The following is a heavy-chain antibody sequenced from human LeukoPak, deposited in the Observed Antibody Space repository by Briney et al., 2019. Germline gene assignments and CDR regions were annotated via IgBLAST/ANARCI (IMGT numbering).Heavy chain of an antibody. D-gene: IGHD1-26*01. J-gene: IGHJ3*02. Sequence: QPGGSLRLSCAASRFTFSSYGMHWVRQAPGKGLEWVAVISYDGSNKYYADSVKGRFTISRDNAKNSLYLQMNSLRAEDTAVYYCARDSGRSGLDAFDIWDQGTMVTVSS. CDR1: RFTFSSYG. V-gene: IGHV3-30*03. CDR3: ARDSGRSGLDAFDI. CDR2: ISYDGSNK.